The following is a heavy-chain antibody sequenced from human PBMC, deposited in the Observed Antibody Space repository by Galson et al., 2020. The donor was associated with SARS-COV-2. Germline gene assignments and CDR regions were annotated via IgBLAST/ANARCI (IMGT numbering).Heavy chain of an antibody. V-gene: IGHV2-26*01. CDR3: ARISEHCSSTSCYVRAFDI. J-gene: IGHJ3*02. CDR1: GFSLSNARMG. CDR2: IFSNDEK. Sequence: SGPTLVKPTETLTLTCTVSGFSLSNARMGVSWIRQPPGKALEWLAHIFSNDEKSYSTSLKSRLTISKDTSKSQVVLTMTNMDPVDTATYYCARISEHCSSTSCYVRAFDIWGQGTMVTVSS. D-gene: IGHD2-2*01.